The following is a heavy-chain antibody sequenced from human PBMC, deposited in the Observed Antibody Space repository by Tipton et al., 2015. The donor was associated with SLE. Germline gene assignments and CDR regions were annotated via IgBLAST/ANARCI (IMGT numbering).Heavy chain of an antibody. J-gene: IGHJ4*02. V-gene: IGHV4-34*01. Sequence: LRLSCAVYGGSFSGYYFSWIRQPPGKGLGWIGEINHSGSTNYNPSLKSRVTISVDTSKNQFSLKLTSLTAADTAVYYCARGLYGDEPGYWGQGTLVTVSS. CDR3: ARGLYGDEPGY. D-gene: IGHD4-17*01. CDR2: INHSGST. CDR1: GGSFSGYY.